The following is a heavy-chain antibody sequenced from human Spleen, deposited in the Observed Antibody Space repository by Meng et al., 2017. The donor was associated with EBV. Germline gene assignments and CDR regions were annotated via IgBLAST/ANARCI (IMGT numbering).Heavy chain of an antibody. J-gene: IGHJ4*02. CDR1: GFTVSSNY. Sequence: EVQLVGSGGGLIQPGGSLGPSCAASGFTVSSNYMSWVRQAPGKGLEWVSVIYIGGSTYYADSVKGRFTISRDNAKNTLSLEMNSLRAEDTAVYYCAPPIYYDALLDCWGQGTLVTVSS. CDR2: IYIGGST. V-gene: IGHV3-53*01. D-gene: IGHD3-3*01. CDR3: APPIYYDALLDC.